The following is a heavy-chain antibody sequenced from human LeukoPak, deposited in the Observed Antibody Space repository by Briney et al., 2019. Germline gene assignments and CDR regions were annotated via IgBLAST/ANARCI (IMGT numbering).Heavy chain of an antibody. CDR1: GFTFSSYA. J-gene: IGHJ6*03. Sequence: GGSLRLSCAASGFTFSSYAMSWVRQAPGKGLEWVSAISGSGGSTYYADSVKGRFTISRDNAKNTLYLQMNSLRAEDTAVYYCARDGPSYYYYYMDVWGKGTTVTVSS. CDR2: ISGSGGST. CDR3: ARDGPSYYYYYMDV. V-gene: IGHV3-23*01.